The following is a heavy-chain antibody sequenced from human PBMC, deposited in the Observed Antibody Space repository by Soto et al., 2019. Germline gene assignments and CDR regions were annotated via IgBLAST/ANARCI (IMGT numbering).Heavy chain of an antibody. CDR3: ARDVVMKQWLGKNSTYYYGMDV. V-gene: IGHV3-48*02. D-gene: IGHD6-19*01. Sequence: PGGSLRHSCASSGVTFSSYSMNWVRQTPGKGLEWVSYISSSSSTIYYADSVKGRFTISRDNAKNSLYLQMNSLRDEDTAVYYCARDVVMKQWLGKNSTYYYGMDVWGQGTTVNVSS. J-gene: IGHJ6*02. CDR2: ISSSSSTI. CDR1: GVTFSSYS.